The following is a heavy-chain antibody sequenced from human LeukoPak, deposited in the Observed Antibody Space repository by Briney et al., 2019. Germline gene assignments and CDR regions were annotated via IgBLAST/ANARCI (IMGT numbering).Heavy chain of an antibody. Sequence: SETLSLTCAVSGGSISSSNWWTWVRQPPGKGLEWLGEIYHNGSTNYNPSLKSRVTISVDTSKNQFSLKLSSVTAADTAVYYCARAAAGVSDYWGQGTLVTVSS. CDR1: GGSISSSNW. CDR2: IYHNGST. J-gene: IGHJ4*02. V-gene: IGHV4-4*02. CDR3: ARAAAGVSDY. D-gene: IGHD6-13*01.